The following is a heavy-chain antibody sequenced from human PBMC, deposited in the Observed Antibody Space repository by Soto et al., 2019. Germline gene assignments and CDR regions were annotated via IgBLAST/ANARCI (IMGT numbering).Heavy chain of an antibody. J-gene: IGHJ5*02. D-gene: IGHD6-19*01. CDR1: GYTFTSYD. V-gene: IGHV1-8*01. CDR2: MNPNSGNT. CDR3: ARVGQWLLQNWFDP. Sequence: ASVKVSCKASGYTFTSYDINWVRQATGQGLEWMGWMNPNSGNTGYAQKFQGRVTMTRNTSISTAYMELSSLRSEDTAVYYCARVGQWLLQNWFDPWGQGTLVTVSS.